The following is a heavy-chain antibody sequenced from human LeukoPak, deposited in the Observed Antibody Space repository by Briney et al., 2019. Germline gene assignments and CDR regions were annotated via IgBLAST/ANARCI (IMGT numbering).Heavy chain of an antibody. CDR3: AKEACGGRCVSDYFDY. CDR2: ISYDGRNK. CDR1: GFTFSSYW. D-gene: IGHD2-15*01. J-gene: IGHJ4*02. V-gene: IGHV3-30*18. Sequence: PGGSLRLSCAASGFTFSSYWMHWVRQAPGKGLEWVAVISYDGRNKYYADSVKGRFTISRDNSKNTVYLQMNSLRAEDTAVYYCAKEACGGRCVSDYFDYWGQGSLVTVSS.